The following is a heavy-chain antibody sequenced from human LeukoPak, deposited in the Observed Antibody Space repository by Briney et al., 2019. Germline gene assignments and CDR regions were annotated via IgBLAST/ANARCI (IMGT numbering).Heavy chain of an antibody. V-gene: IGHV3-21*01. D-gene: IGHD3-16*01. CDR2: ISSSSSYI. CDR1: GFTFSSYS. Sequence: GGSLRLSCAASGFTFSSYSMNWVRQAPGKGLEWVSSISSSSSYIYYADSVKGRFTISRDNAKNSLYLQMNSLRAEDTAVYYCARDQTAFGGYYYGMDVWGQGTTVTVSS. CDR3: ARDQTAFGGYYYGMDV. J-gene: IGHJ6*02.